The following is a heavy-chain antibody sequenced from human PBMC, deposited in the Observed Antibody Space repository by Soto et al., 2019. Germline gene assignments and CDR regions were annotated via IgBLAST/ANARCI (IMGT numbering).Heavy chain of an antibody. CDR2: IYYTGNT. D-gene: IGHD4-17*01. J-gene: IGHJ4*02. V-gene: IGHV4-31*03. Sequence: QVQLQESGPGLVKPSQTLSLTCTVSGGSISSGGYYWTWIRHHPEKGLEWIGYIYYTGNTYYNPSLKSRVTMSGDTSKNQFSLKLSSVTAADTAVYYCARDYGDYFDYWGQGTLVTVSS. CDR1: GGSISSGGYY. CDR3: ARDYGDYFDY.